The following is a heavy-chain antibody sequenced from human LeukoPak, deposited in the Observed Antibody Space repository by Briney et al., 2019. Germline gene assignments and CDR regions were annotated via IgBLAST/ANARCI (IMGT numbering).Heavy chain of an antibody. CDR1: GFTFSSYS. D-gene: IGHD6-6*01. J-gene: IGHJ5*02. Sequence: GGSLRLSCGAPGFTFSSYSMNSVRQAPGKGLEWVSSSSSSSSCIYYADSVKGRFTISRDNAKNSLYLQMNSLRAEDTAVYYCASEGAARRNWFDPWGQGTLVTVSS. CDR2: SSSSSSCI. V-gene: IGHV3-21*01. CDR3: ASEGAARRNWFDP.